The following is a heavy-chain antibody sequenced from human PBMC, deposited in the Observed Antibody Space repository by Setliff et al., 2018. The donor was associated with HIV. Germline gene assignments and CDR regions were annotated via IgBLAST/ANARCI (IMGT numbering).Heavy chain of an antibody. CDR3: ARHMEYYYYYMDV. J-gene: IGHJ6*03. V-gene: IGHV4-39*01. CDR2: MYYSGNT. D-gene: IGHD1-1*01. CDR1: GGSISSSTYY. Sequence: PSETLSLTCAVSGGSISSSTYYWAWIRQPPGKGLEWIATMYYSGNTNYNPSLKSRVTVFVDTSKNELSLKLSSVSAADTAVYYCARHMEYYYYYMDVWGEGTTVTVSS.